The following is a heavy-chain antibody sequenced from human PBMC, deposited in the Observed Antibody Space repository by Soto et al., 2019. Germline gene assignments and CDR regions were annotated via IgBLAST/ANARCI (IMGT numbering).Heavy chain of an antibody. CDR3: ARESVGATATLDYYYFYMDF. D-gene: IGHD1-26*01. CDR1: GDSFNDYY. V-gene: IGHV1-2*04. CDR2: INPNGGVT. Sequence: ASVKVSCKSSGDSFNDYYIHWVRQAPGQGLEWMGWINPNGGVTKYAQKFQGWVTMTRDTSIRTVYMELSRLRSDDTAVYYFARESVGATATLDYYYFYMDFWGKGTTVTVSS. J-gene: IGHJ6*03.